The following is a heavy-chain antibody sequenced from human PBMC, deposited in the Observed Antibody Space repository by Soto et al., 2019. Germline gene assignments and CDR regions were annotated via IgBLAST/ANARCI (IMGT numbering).Heavy chain of an antibody. CDR1: GFTFDDYA. Sequence: GGSLRLSCVASGFTFDDYAMHWVRQAPGKGLEWVSGISWNSGSIGYADPVKGRFTISRDNAKNSLYLQMNSLRAEDTALYYCAKDMHSGYGSRDYGMDVWGQGTTVTVSS. V-gene: IGHV3-9*01. D-gene: IGHD5-12*01. CDR3: AKDMHSGYGSRDYGMDV. CDR2: ISWNSGSI. J-gene: IGHJ6*02.